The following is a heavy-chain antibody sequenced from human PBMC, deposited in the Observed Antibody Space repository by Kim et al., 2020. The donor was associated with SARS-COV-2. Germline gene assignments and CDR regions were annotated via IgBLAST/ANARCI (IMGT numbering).Heavy chain of an antibody. CDR3: ARGRGGDEEDY. Sequence: YADSVKGRFTISRDNAKSTLDLQMNSLRAEDTAVYYWARGRGGDEEDYWGQGALVTVSS. V-gene: IGHV3-74*01. J-gene: IGHJ4*02. D-gene: IGHD3-10*01.